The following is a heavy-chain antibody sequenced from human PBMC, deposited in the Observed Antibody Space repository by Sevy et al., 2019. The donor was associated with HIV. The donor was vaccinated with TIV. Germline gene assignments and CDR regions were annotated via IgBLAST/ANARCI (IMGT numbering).Heavy chain of an antibody. CDR2: IYPGGSA. CDR1: SYSIRSAYQ. D-gene: IGHD4-17*01. Sequence: SESLSLTCSVSSYSIRSAYQWGWIRQSPGKGLERIGSIYPGGSAFYNPSLKSRVTISIDISKNQFSLNLRSVTAADTAYYYCVEHKNDYGGAYFASWGPGTLVTVSS. V-gene: IGHV4-38-2*02. J-gene: IGHJ4*02. CDR3: VEHKNDYGGAYFAS.